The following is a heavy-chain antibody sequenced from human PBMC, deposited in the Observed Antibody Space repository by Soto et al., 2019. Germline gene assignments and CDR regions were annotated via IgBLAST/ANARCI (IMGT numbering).Heavy chain of an antibody. D-gene: IGHD2-2*01. V-gene: IGHV3-23*01. CDR3: AREDSTRTDDNYYYYGMDV. J-gene: IGHJ6*02. CDR1: GFTFGSYA. Sequence: PGGSLRLSCAASGFTFGSYAMSWVRQAPGKGLEWVSAISGSGGSTYYADSVKGRFTISRDNSKNTLYLQMNSLRIEDTAVYYCAREDSTRTDDNYYYYGMDVWGQGTTVTVSS. CDR2: ISGSGGST.